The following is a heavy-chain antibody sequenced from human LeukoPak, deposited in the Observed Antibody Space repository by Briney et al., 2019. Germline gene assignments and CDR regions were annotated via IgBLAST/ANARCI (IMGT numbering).Heavy chain of an antibody. D-gene: IGHD2-21*01. CDR3: ARDLFPGGFEPFCGFDY. CDR1: GFTFSSYG. V-gene: IGHV3-33*01. CDR2: IWYDGGNK. J-gene: IGHJ4*02. Sequence: GGSLRLSCAASGFTFSSYGMHWVRQAPGKGLEWVAVIWYDGGNKYYADSVKGRFTISRDNSKNTLYLQMNSLRAADTAVYYCARDLFPGGFEPFCGFDYWGQGTLVTVSS.